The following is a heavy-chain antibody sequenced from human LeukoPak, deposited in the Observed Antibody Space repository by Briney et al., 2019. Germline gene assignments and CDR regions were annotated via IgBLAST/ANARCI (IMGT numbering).Heavy chain of an antibody. CDR2: ISGSGGST. CDR3: AKDRYGGLYYFDY. D-gene: IGHD3-16*01. V-gene: IGHV3-23*01. CDR1: GFTFSSYA. Sequence: PGGSLRPSCAASGFTFSSYAMSWVRQAPGKGLEWVSAISGSGGSTYYADSVKGRFTISRDNSKNTLYLQMNSLRAEDTAVYYCAKDRYGGLYYFDYWGQGTLVTVSS. J-gene: IGHJ4*02.